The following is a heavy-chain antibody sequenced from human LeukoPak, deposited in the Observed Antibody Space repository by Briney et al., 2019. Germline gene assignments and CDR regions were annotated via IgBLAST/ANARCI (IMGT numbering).Heavy chain of an antibody. CDR1: GFTFSSYG. V-gene: IGHV3-33*01. J-gene: IGHJ4*02. CDR3: ASGYYYDSSVEHYFDY. Sequence: GRSLRLSCAAPGFTFSSYGMHWVRQAPGKGLEWVAVIWYDGSNKYYADSVKGRFTISRDNSKNTLYLQMNSLRAEDTAVYYCASGYYYDSSVEHYFDYWGQGTLVTVSS. D-gene: IGHD3-22*01. CDR2: IWYDGSNK.